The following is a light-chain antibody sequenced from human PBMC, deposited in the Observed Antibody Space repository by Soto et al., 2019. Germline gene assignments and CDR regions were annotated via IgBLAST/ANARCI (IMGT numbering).Light chain of an antibody. CDR2: DVS. V-gene: IGLV2-14*01. Sequence: QSALTQPASVSGSPGQSITISCTGTRNDVGGYNYVSWYQQPPGKAPKLMIYDVSNRPSGVSNRFSGSKSGNTASLTISGLQAEDEADYYCSSYTGSDVVVFGGGTKLTVL. J-gene: IGLJ2*01. CDR1: RNDVGGYNY. CDR3: SSYTGSDVVV.